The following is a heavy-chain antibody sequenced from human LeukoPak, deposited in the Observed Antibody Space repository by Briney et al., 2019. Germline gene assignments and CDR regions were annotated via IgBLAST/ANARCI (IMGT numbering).Heavy chain of an antibody. Sequence: SESLTLTCTASGYSISSGYYWGWIRQPPGKVLEWIGSIYHSGSTYYNPSLKSRVTISVDTSKNQFSLKLSSVTAADTAVYYCAREGGYCSGGSCCSLYCQHWGQGTLVSVSS. CDR1: GYSISSGYY. V-gene: IGHV4-38-2*02. CDR2: IYHSGST. D-gene: IGHD2-15*01. J-gene: IGHJ1*01. CDR3: AREGGYCSGGSCCSLYCQH.